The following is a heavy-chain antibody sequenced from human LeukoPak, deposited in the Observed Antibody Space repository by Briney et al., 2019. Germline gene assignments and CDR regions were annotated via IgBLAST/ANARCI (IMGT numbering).Heavy chain of an antibody. V-gene: IGHV3-30*01. CDR1: GFTFSSYA. D-gene: IGHD1-26*01. J-gene: IGHJ5*02. CDR3: ARSLGATRSRFDP. CDR2: ISYDGSNK. Sequence: GGSLTLSCAASGFTFSSYAMHWVRQAPGKGLEWVAVISYDGSNKYYADSVKGRFTISRDNSKNTLYLQMNSLRAEDTAVYYCARSLGATRSRFDPWGQGTLVTVSS.